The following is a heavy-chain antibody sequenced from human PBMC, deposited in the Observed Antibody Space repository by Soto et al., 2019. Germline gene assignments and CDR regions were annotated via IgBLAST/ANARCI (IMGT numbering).Heavy chain of an antibody. Sequence: QVQLQESGPGLVKPSGTLSLTCAVSGDSVSSPYYWCWVRQPPGKGLEWIGEVFHTGTTSYNPSLRCXVTISMDKSINQFSLDLSPVTAAVTAVYYCARSAGWYAVHSWGPGTRVIVSS. CDR3: ARSAGWYAVHS. CDR1: GDSVSSPYY. CDR2: VFHTGTT. D-gene: IGHD6-19*01. J-gene: IGHJ4*02. V-gene: IGHV4-4*02.